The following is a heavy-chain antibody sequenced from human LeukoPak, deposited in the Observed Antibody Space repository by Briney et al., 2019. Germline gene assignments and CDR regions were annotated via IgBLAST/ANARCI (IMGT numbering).Heavy chain of an antibody. CDR2: ISWNSGSI. Sequence: GGSLRLSCAASGFTFDDYAMPWVRQAPGKGLEWVSGISWNSGSIGYADSVRGRFTISRDNAKNSLYLQMNSLRAEDTALYYCAKDRHQKYYYDSSGYCDYWGQGTLVTVSS. CDR1: GFTFDDYA. D-gene: IGHD3-22*01. CDR3: AKDRHQKYYYDSSGYCDY. J-gene: IGHJ4*02. V-gene: IGHV3-9*01.